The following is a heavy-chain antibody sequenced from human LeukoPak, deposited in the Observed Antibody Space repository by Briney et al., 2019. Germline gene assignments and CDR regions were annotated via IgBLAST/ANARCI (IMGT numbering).Heavy chain of an antibody. CDR2: VYADGAT. CDR1: GFIVNTNY. Sequence: GGSLRLSCAVSGFIVNTNYMNWVRQAPGKGLEWVSVVYADGATYYADSVKGRFTVSRDNSKNTLYLQMNGLRAEDTAVYFCARGGGYYGIDYWGQGTLVTVSS. J-gene: IGHJ4*02. D-gene: IGHD4-17*01. V-gene: IGHV3-53*01. CDR3: ARGGGYYGIDY.